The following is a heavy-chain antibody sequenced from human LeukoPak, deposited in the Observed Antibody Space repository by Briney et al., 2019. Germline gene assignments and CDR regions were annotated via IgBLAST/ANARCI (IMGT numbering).Heavy chain of an antibody. D-gene: IGHD2-21*02. J-gene: IGHJ4*02. Sequence: ASVTVSCKASGGTFSSYAISWVRQAPGQGLEWMGWISAYNGNTNYAQKLQGRVTMTTDTSTSTAYMELRSLRSDDTAVYYCARDFLAYCGGDCYSNYFDYWGQGTLVTVSS. CDR3: ARDFLAYCGGDCYSNYFDY. CDR1: GGTFSSYA. V-gene: IGHV1-18*01. CDR2: ISAYNGNT.